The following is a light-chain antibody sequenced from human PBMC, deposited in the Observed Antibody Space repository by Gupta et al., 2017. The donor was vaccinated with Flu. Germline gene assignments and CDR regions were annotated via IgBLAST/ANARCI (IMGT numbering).Light chain of an antibody. CDR3: QQSCSNT. V-gene: IGKV1-39*01. Sequence: DIQVTQSPSSLSASVGDRVTITCRASQSISSYLNWDQQKPGKAPKLLIYAASSLTSGVPSRFSGSGAGADFTLNSRWLQHEDFDTYDSQQSCSNTFGQGTQLDIK. CDR2: AAS. CDR1: QSISSY. J-gene: IGKJ5*01.